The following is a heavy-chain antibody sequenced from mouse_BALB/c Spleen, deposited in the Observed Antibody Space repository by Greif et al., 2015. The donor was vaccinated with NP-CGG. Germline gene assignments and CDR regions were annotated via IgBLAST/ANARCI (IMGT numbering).Heavy chain of an antibody. CDR2: IDPANGNT. CDR3: GITTVPGAMDY. D-gene: IGHD1-1*01. CDR1: GFNIKDTY. V-gene: IGHV14-3*02. Sequence: VQLQQSGAELVKPGASVKLSCTASGFNIKDTYMHWVKQRPEQGLEWIGRIDPANGNTKYDPKFQGKATITADTSSNTAYLQLSSLTSEDTAVYYCGITTVPGAMDYWGQGTSVTVSS. J-gene: IGHJ4*01.